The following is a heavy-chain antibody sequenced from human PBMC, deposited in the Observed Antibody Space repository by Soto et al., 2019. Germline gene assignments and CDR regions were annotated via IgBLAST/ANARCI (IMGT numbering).Heavy chain of an antibody. CDR3: ARTYDVVAAPGGAFDI. D-gene: IGHD2-15*01. CDR2: ISYDGSNK. V-gene: IGHV3-30-3*01. CDR1: GFTFSSYA. Sequence: GGSLRLSCAASGFTFSSYAMHWVRQAPGKGLEWVAVISYDGSNKYYADSVKGRFTISRDNSKNTLYLQMNSLRAEDTAVYYCARTYDVVAAPGGAFDIWGQGTMVTVSS. J-gene: IGHJ3*02.